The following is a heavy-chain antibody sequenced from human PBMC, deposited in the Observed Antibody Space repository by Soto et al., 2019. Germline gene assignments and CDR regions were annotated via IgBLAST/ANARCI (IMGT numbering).Heavy chain of an antibody. CDR3: ARDGGSVAGTDYFDY. J-gene: IGHJ4*02. CDR2: MSYDGVTE. D-gene: IGHD6-19*01. Sequence: QVQLVESGGGVVQPGRSLRLSCAASGFTFSTNVLHWVRQAPGKGLEWVAVMSYDGVTEYYADSVQGRFTISRDNSKNTLYLQMNSLRPEDTAVYYCARDGGSVAGTDYFDYWCQGTLVTVSS. V-gene: IGHV3-30-3*01. CDR1: GFTFSTNV.